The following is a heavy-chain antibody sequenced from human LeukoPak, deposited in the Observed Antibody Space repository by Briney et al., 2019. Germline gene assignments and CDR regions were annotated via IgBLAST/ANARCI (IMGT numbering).Heavy chain of an antibody. J-gene: IGHJ3*02. CDR2: IYPGDSDT. Sequence: GESLKISCKASENSFTTSWIGWVRQMPGRGLEWMGIIYPGDSDTRYSPSFQGQVTISADKSISTAYLQWSSLKASGTAMYYCANTRFDAFDIWGQGTMVTVSS. CDR3: ANTRFDAFDI. V-gene: IGHV5-51*01. CDR1: ENSFTTSW.